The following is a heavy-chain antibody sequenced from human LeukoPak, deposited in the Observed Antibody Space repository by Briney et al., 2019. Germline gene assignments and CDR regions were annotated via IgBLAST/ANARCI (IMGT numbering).Heavy chain of an antibody. J-gene: IGHJ4*02. Sequence: GGSLRLSCAASEFTFSNYAVHWVRQTPGKGLQWVAVISYDGNTIHYADSVKGRFTISRDTSKNTLYQQMNSLRTEDTAVYYCARSGGLQKFDYWGQGTLVTVSS. V-gene: IGHV3-30-3*01. CDR1: EFTFSNYA. CDR2: ISYDGNTI. D-gene: IGHD4-11*01. CDR3: ARSGGLQKFDY.